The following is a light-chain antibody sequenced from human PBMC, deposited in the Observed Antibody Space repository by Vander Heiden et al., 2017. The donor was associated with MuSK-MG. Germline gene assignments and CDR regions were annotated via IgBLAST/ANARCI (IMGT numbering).Light chain of an antibody. Sequence: DIQMTQTPSSLSASVGDIVTITCRASQSINRYLNWYQQKPGKAPKLLIYAASSLQSGVPSRFSGSGSGTDFTLTISRLQPEDFATYYCQESYSPRTFGQGTRVEIK. CDR2: AAS. J-gene: IGKJ1*01. V-gene: IGKV1-39*01. CDR1: QSINRY. CDR3: QESYSPRT.